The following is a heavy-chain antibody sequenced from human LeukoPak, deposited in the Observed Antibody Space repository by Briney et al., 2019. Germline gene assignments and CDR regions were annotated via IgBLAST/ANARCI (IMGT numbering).Heavy chain of an antibody. D-gene: IGHD1-1*01. CDR3: ARVRNGGSFDY. CDR2: IKQDGSEK. J-gene: IGHJ4*02. CDR1: GFTFSSYW. V-gene: IGHV3-7*01. Sequence: GGSLRLSCAASGFTFSSYWTSWVRQAPGKGLEWVANIKQDGSEKYYVDSVKGRFTISRDNAKNSLYLQMNSLRAEDTAVYYCARVRNGGSFDYWGQGTLVTVSS.